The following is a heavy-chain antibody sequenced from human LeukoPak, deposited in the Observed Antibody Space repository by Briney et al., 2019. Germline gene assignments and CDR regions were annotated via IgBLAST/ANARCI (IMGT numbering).Heavy chain of an antibody. CDR3: ARFEVNHEDGTAYYYFDY. D-gene: IGHD3-9*01. CDR1: GYAFASYW. Sequence: GESLKISCRVFGYAFASYWVGWVRQVPGKGLEWMGIIYPDDSDIKYNPSFEGQVTFSADKSINTAYLHWSSLKASGSAMYYCARFEVNHEDGTAYYYFDYWGQGTLVTVSS. J-gene: IGHJ4*02. CDR2: IYPDDSDI. V-gene: IGHV5-51*01.